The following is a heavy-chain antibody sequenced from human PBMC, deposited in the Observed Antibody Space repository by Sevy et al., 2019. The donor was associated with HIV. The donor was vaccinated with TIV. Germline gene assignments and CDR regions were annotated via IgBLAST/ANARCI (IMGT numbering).Heavy chain of an antibody. J-gene: IGHJ4*02. CDR3: AKRRGPYYDSSGYYFY. V-gene: IGHV3-23*01. D-gene: IGHD3-22*01. CDR2: ISGSGGST. CDR1: GFTFSSYA. Sequence: WGSLRLSCAASGFTFSSYAMSWVRQAPGKGLEWVSAISGSGGSTYYADSVKGRFTISRDNSKNTLYLQMNSLRAEDTAVYYCAKRRGPYYDSSGYYFYWGQGTLVTVSS.